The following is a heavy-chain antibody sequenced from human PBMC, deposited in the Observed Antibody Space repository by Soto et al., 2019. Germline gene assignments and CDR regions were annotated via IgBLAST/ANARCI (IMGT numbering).Heavy chain of an antibody. CDR1: GFTFSSHA. CDR3: ARKGTALIWFDP. V-gene: IGHV3-23*01. Sequence: EVQVLESGGTLVQPGGSLRLSCSASGFTFSSHAMSWVRQAPGRGLEWVSAITGSGGESYYADSAKGRFTISRDNSKDTLYRQMNSRRVEDTAIYYCARKGTALIWFDPCGQGTLVTVVS. J-gene: IGHJ5*02. D-gene: IGHD5-18*01. CDR2: ITGSGGES.